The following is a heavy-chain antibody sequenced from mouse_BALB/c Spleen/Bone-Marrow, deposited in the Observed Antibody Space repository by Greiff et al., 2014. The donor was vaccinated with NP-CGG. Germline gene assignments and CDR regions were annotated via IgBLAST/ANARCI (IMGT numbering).Heavy chain of an antibody. D-gene: IGHD2-1*01. CDR2: LNPGSGGT. Sequence: QVQLQQSRAELVRPGTSVKVSCKASGYAFTNYLIEWIRQRPEQGLEWIGVLNPGSGGTNYNEKFKGKATLTADKSSSTAYMQLSSLTSDDSAVYFCARRIYYAMGYWGQGTALTVSS. CDR1: GYAFTNYL. J-gene: IGHJ2*01. V-gene: IGHV1-54*01. CDR3: ARRIYYAMGY.